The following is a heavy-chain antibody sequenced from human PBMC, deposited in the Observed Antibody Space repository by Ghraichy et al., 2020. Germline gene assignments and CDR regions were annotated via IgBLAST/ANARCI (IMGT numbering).Heavy chain of an antibody. J-gene: IGHJ4*02. V-gene: IGHV3-23*01. CDR2: ISDDGRNT. D-gene: IGHD2-21*02. CDR3: ARSSYSGGDSAYYFDY. CDR1: GFTFKNYA. Sequence: LSLTCGASGFTFKNYAMSWVRQAPGKGLEWVSAISDDGRNTYYIGSVKGRFTISRDNSKNTVYLQMNSLRVEDTAIYYCARSSYSGGDSAYYFDYWGQGTLVTVSS.